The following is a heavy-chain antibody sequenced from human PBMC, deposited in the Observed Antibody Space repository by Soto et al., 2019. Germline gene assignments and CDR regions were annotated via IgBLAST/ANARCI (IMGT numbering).Heavy chain of an antibody. CDR3: ARRVAARNTYHYYYYGMDV. D-gene: IGHD6-6*01. V-gene: IGHV1-18*01. Sequence: VASVKVSCKASGYTFTSYGISWVRQAPGQGLEWMGWISAYNGNTNYAQKLQGRVTMTTDTSTSTAYMELRSLRSDDTAVYYCARRVAARNTYHYYYYGMDVWGQGTRVTVSS. CDR1: GYTFTSYG. J-gene: IGHJ6*02. CDR2: ISAYNGNT.